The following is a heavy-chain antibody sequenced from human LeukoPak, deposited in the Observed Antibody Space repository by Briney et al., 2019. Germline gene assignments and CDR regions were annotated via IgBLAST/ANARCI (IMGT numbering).Heavy chain of an antibody. CDR1: GGTFSSYA. J-gene: IGHJ4*02. V-gene: IGHV1-69*04. Sequence: ASVKVSCKASGGTFSSYAISWVRQAPGQGLEWMGRIIPILGIANYAQKFQGRVTITADKSTSTAYMELSSLRSEDTTVYYCARDLKGDIAVAGYDYWGQGTLVTVSS. CDR2: IIPILGIA. D-gene: IGHD6-19*01. CDR3: ARDLKGDIAVAGYDY.